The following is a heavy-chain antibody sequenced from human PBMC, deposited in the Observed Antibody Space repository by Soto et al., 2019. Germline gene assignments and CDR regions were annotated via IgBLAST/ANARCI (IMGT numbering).Heavy chain of an antibody. V-gene: IGHV3-21*01. CDR2: ISSSSSYI. J-gene: IGHJ6*02. Sequence: GGSLRLSCAASGFSFGSDTMNWVRQAPGKGLEWVSSISSSSSYIYYADSVKDRFTISRDNAKNSLYLQMNSLRAEDTAVYYCARDQGGYNYYYYYGMDFWGQGTTVTVSS. D-gene: IGHD3-22*01. CDR3: ARDQGGYNYYYYYGMDF. CDR1: GFSFGSDT.